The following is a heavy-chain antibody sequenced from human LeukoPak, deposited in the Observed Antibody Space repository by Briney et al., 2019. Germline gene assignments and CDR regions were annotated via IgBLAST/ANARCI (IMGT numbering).Heavy chain of an antibody. Sequence: GGSLRLSCAASGFTFSSYGIHWVRQAPGKGLEWVAFIRYDGSNKYYADSVKGRFTISRDNSKNTLYLQMNSLRAEDTAVYYCAKDGKRFLGWLPPQDYWGQGTLVTVSS. CDR2: IRYDGSNK. D-gene: IGHD3-3*01. J-gene: IGHJ4*02. CDR1: GFTFSSYG. V-gene: IGHV3-30*02. CDR3: AKDGKRFLGWLPPQDY.